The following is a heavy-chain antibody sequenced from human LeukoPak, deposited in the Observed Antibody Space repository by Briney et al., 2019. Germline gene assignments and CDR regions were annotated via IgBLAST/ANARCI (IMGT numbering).Heavy chain of an antibody. Sequence: PSETLSLTCTVSGGSVSPVSGDSITSSYWSWIRQPPGKGLEWIGFMSYIGSANYNPSLESRVTISVDTSKNQFSLKLRSVTAADTAVYYCARAGDPWRFDYWGQGTLVAVSS. V-gene: IGHV4-61*01. D-gene: IGHD7-27*01. CDR2: MSYIGSA. CDR1: GGSVSPVSGDSITSSY. CDR3: ARAGDPWRFDY. J-gene: IGHJ4*02.